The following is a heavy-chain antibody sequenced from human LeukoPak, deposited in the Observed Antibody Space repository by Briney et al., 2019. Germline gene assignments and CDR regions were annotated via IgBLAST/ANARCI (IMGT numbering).Heavy chain of an antibody. V-gene: IGHV4-38-2*02. CDR3: ARIEGDFADFSIYYFDY. J-gene: IGHJ4*02. CDR1: GYSISSGYY. D-gene: IGHD3-3*01. CDR2: IYHSGST. Sequence: SETLSLTCTVSGYSISSGYYWGWIRQPPGKGLEWIGSIYHSGSTYYNPSLKSRVTISVDTSKNQFSLKLSSVTAADTAVYYCARIEGDFADFSIYYFDYGGQGTLVTVSS.